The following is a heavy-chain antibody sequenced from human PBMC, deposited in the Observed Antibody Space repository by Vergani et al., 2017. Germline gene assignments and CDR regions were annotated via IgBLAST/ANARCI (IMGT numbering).Heavy chain of an antibody. CDR3: TTDQKWLVREYYYYGMDV. CDR1: GFTFSNAW. Sequence: EVQLVESGGGLVKPGGSLRLSCAASGFTFSNAWMSWVRQAPGKGLEWVGRIKSKTDGGTTDYAAPVKGRFTISRDDSKNTLYLQMNSLKTEDTAVYCCTTDQKWLVREYYYYGMDVWGQGTTVTVSS. D-gene: IGHD6-19*01. J-gene: IGHJ6*02. V-gene: IGHV3-15*01. CDR2: IKSKTDGGTT.